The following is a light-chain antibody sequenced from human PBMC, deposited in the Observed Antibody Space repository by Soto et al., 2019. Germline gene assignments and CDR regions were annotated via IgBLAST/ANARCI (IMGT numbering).Light chain of an antibody. CDR1: QSVADK. CDR2: GAS. Sequence: EIVMTQSTATLSVSPGERATLSCRPSQSVADKLAGYQQKPGQAPRLLIYGASNRATGIPARFSRSGSGTEFTLTNRRLQTEDFSIYYCQQYKNWPLTLGGGTKVEIK. J-gene: IGKJ4*01. CDR3: QQYKNWPLT. V-gene: IGKV3-15*01.